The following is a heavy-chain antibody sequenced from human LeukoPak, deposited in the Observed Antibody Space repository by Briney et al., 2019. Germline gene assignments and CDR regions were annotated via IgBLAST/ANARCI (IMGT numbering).Heavy chain of an antibody. CDR3: AVLLLGYCSGGSCYSHGMDV. CDR1: GFTFSSYG. CDR2: IRYDGSNK. D-gene: IGHD2-15*01. Sequence: GGSLRLSCAASGFTFSSYGMHWVRQAPGKGLEWVAFIRYDGSNKYYADSVKGRFTISRDNSKNTLYLQMNSLRAEDTAVYYCAVLLLGYCSGGSCYSHGMDVWGQGTTVTVSS. V-gene: IGHV3-30*02. J-gene: IGHJ6*02.